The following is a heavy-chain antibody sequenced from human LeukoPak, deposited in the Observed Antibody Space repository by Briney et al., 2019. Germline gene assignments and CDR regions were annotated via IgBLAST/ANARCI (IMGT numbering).Heavy chain of an antibody. D-gene: IGHD6-19*01. V-gene: IGHV3-48*01. CDR1: GFTFSSNS. Sequence: GGSLRLSCAASGFTFSSNSMYWVRQAPGKGLEWVSYISSSANTIYYADSVKGRFAISRDNSKNTLYLQMNSLRAEDTAVYYCAKDTVAAVAVPYWGQGTLVTVSS. CDR2: ISSSANTI. CDR3: AKDTVAAVAVPY. J-gene: IGHJ4*02.